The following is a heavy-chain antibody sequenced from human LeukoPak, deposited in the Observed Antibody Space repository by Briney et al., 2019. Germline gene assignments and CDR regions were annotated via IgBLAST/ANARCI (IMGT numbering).Heavy chain of an antibody. V-gene: IGHV5-51*01. CDR2: IYPGDSDT. CDR3: ARADPRDGPGRSPFDY. Sequence: GESLKISCKGSGYSFTSYWIGWVRQMPGKGLEWMGIIYPGDSDTRYSPSFQGQVTISADKSITTAYLQWSSLKASDTAIYYCARADPRDGPGRSPFDYWGQGTLVTVSS. D-gene: IGHD3-10*01. CDR1: GYSFTSYW. J-gene: IGHJ4*02.